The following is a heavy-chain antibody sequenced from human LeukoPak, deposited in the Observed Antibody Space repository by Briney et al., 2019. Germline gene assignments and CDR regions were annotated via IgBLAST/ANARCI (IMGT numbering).Heavy chain of an antibody. CDR3: ARDAPEAKAPFYDAFDF. CDR2: THYSGRT. D-gene: IGHD1-14*01. J-gene: IGHJ3*01. CDR1: GFTVSSNY. V-gene: IGHV4-59*02. Sequence: GSLRLSCAASGFTVSSNYMSWVRQAPGKGLEWIGNTHYSGRTYYNPSLKSRVAISLDTSRNQFSLNLYSVTAADTAVYYCARDAPEAKAPFYDAFDFWGQGARVTVSS.